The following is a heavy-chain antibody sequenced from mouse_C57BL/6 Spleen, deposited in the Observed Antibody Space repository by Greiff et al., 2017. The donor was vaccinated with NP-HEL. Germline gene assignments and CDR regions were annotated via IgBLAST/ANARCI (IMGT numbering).Heavy chain of an antibody. J-gene: IGHJ4*01. D-gene: IGHD4-1*01. Sequence: EVQLQQSGPGLVKPSQSLSLTCSVSGYSITSGYYWNWIRQFPGNKLEWMGYISYDGSNNYNPSLKNRISITRDTSKNQFFLKLNSVTTEDTATYYCARGGELAMDYWGQGTSVTVSS. CDR1: GYSITSGYY. CDR3: ARGGELAMDY. CDR2: ISYDGSN. V-gene: IGHV3-6*01.